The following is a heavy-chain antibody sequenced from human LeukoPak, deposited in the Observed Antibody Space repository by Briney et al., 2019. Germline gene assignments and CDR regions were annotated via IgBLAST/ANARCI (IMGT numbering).Heavy chain of an antibody. CDR2: ISGSGGST. D-gene: IGHD3-10*01. V-gene: IGHV3-23*01. J-gene: IGHJ3*02. CDR1: GFTFSSYA. CDR3: ASPKGGLRGGYAFDI. Sequence: GGSLRLSCAASGFTFSSYAMSWVRQAPGKGLEWVSDISGSGGSTYYADSVKGRFTISRDNSKNTLYLQMNSLRAEDTAVYYCASPKGGLRGGYAFDIWGQGTMVTVSS.